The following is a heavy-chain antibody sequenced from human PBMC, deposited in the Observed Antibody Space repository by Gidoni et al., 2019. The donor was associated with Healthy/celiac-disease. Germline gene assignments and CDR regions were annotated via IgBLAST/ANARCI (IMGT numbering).Heavy chain of an antibody. D-gene: IGHD6-19*01. V-gene: IGHV3-11*06. CDR3: ASLSSGWYYFDY. CDR2: ISSSSSYT. Sequence: QVQLVESGGGLVKPGGSLRLSCAASGFTFSDYYMSWIRQAPGKGLEWVSYISSSSSYTNYADSVKGRFTISRDNAKNSLYLQMNSLRAEDTAVYYCASLSSGWYYFDYWGQGTLVTVSS. CDR1: GFTFSDYY. J-gene: IGHJ4*02.